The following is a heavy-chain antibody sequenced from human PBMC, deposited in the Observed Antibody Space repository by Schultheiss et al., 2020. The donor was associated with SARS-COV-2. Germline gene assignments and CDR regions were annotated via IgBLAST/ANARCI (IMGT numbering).Heavy chain of an antibody. J-gene: IGHJ4*02. CDR2: INHSGST. D-gene: IGHD3-10*01. V-gene: IGHV4-34*01. CDR1: GGSISSYY. Sequence: SETLSLTCTVSGGSISSYYWGWIRQPPGKGLEWIGEINHSGSTYYNPSLKSRVTMSVDTSKNQFSLKLSSVTAADTAVYYCARGPPGSFDYWGQGTLVTVSS. CDR3: ARGPPGSFDY.